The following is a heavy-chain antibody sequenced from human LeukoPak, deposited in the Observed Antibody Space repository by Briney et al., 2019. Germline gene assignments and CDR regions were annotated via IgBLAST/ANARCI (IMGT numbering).Heavy chain of an antibody. J-gene: IGHJ5*02. CDR3: ARYRLTDSPINWFDP. CDR1: GYTFTRLV. Sequence: ASVKVSCKASGYTFTRLVISWVRQAPGQGREGMGWISAHNGNTDYAQKLQGRVTMTSDRSTNTAYMELGSLRYADTAVDYCARYRLTDSPINWFDPWGQGTLVTVPS. V-gene: IGHV1-18*01. CDR2: ISAHNGNT. D-gene: IGHD1-14*01.